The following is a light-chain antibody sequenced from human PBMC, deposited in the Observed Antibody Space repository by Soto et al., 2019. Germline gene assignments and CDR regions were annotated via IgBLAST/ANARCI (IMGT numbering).Light chain of an antibody. CDR1: SSDVGGYNY. CDR2: DVS. J-gene: IGLJ1*01. Sequence: QSALTQPASVSGSPGQSITISCTGTSSDVGGYNYVSWYQQHPGKVPKLLIYDVSNRPSGVSNRFSGSKSGNTASLTISGLQAEDEADYYCSSYTSSITLYVFGTGTKLTVL. V-gene: IGLV2-14*01. CDR3: SSYTSSITLYV.